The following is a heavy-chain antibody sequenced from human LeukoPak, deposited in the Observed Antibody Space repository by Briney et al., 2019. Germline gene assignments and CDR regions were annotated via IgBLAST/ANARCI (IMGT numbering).Heavy chain of an antibody. Sequence: TGGSLRLSCAASTFTVSSNYMNWVRQAPGKGLEWVSVMYSGGSTNYADSVKGRFTVSRDNAKNTLILQMNSLRAEDTAVYYCARTLVAAPGSKGGPWGQGTLVTVSS. CDR2: MYSGGST. CDR3: ARTLVAAPGSKGGP. V-gene: IGHV3-53*01. D-gene: IGHD6-13*01. CDR1: TFTVSSNY. J-gene: IGHJ5*02.